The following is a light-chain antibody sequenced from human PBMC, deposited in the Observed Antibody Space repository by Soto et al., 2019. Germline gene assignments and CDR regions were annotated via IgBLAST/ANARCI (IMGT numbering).Light chain of an antibody. J-gene: IGKJ4*01. CDR2: AAS. V-gene: IGKV1-39*01. Sequence: DIQMTQSPSSLSASVGDRVTITCRASQSISTYLHWYQQKPGKAPNLLIYAASTLHSGVPSRFSGSGSGTDFTITISMLQPEDFATYFCQHGYSTPLTFGGGTKVDIK. CDR3: QHGYSTPLT. CDR1: QSISTY.